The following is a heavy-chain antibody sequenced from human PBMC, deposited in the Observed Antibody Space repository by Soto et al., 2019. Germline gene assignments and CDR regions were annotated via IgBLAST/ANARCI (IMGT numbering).Heavy chain of an antibody. J-gene: IGHJ6*04. CDR2: INHSGST. CDR3: ARGPKGEVGGTWYYYAMDV. D-gene: IGHD1-26*01. V-gene: IGHV4-34*01. Sequence: PSETLSLTCAVYGGSFSGYYWSWIRQPPGKGLEWIGEINHSGSTNYNPSLKSRVTISVDTSKSQFSLKLNSVTAADTAVYYCARGPKGEVGGTWYYYAMDVWGKGTTVTVSS. CDR1: GGSFSGYY.